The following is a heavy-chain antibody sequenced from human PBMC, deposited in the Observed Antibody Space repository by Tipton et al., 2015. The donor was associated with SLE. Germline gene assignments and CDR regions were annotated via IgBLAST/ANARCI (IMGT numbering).Heavy chain of an antibody. CDR2: IYYSGST. CDR1: GGSISSYY. V-gene: IGHV4-59*01. Sequence: TLSLTCTVSGGSISSYYWSWIRQPPGKGLEWIGYIYYSGSTNYNPSLKSRVTISVDTSKNQFSLKLSSVTAADTAVYYCARGTIFGVAGFDYWGQGTLVPVSS. J-gene: IGHJ4*02. D-gene: IGHD3-3*01. CDR3: ARGTIFGVAGFDY.